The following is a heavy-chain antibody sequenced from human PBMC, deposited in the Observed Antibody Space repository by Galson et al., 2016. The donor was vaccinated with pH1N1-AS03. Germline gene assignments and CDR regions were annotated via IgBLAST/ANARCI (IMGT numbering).Heavy chain of an antibody. Sequence: PALVKPTQTLTLTCSFSGFSLPSPGVCVTWVRQPPGKALEWLATIDSDDDKYYTTSLKTRLTISKDTSKNQVVLTMTNMDPVDTATYYCARVWGAAAGYFDYWGPGNLVVVPS. CDR1: GFSLPSPGVC. CDR2: IDSDDDK. CDR3: ARVWGAAAGYFDY. J-gene: IGHJ4*02. V-gene: IGHV2-70*20. D-gene: IGHD6-13*01.